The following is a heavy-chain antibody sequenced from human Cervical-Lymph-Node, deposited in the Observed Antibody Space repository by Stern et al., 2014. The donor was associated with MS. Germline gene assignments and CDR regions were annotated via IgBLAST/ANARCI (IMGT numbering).Heavy chain of an antibody. CDR2: VYYSWAT. V-gene: IGHV4-39*01. Sequence: QLQLQESGPGLVKPSETLSLTCAVSGDSISSYTHYWAWIRQPPGKGLEWIGSVYYSWATYYIPSFKSPFLIAVDPSKNHFSLGLNSVTAADTAVYYCAKHACTGAACPFDLWGQGTLVTVSS. CDR3: AKHACTGAACPFDL. CDR1: GDSISSYTHY. J-gene: IGHJ4*02. D-gene: IGHD2-8*02.